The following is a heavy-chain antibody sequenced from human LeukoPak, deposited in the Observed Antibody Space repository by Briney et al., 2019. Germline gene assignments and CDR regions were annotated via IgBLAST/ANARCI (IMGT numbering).Heavy chain of an antibody. CDR1: GYTFTNYD. Sequence: ASVKVSCKASGYTFTNYDINWVRQAPGQGLEWMGWMNPNSGDTAYAQKFQGRLTITRTTSISTAYMELSSLRSDDTAVYYCARDRREYTAAAGPPDFDYWGQGTLVTVSS. CDR2: MNPNSGDT. J-gene: IGHJ4*02. CDR3: ARDRREYTAAAGPPDFDY. D-gene: IGHD6-13*01. V-gene: IGHV1-8*03.